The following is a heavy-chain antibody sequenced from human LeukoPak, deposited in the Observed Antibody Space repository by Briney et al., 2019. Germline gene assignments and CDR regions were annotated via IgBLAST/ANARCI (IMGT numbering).Heavy chain of an antibody. CDR3: AKSTRDYYYYMDV. Sequence: PGGSLRLSCAASGFTVSSSYMSWVRQAPGKGLEWVAFIRYDGSNKYYADSVKGRFTISRDNSKNTLYLQMNSLRAEDTAVYYCAKSTRDYYYYMDVWGKGTTVTVSS. CDR1: GFTVSSSY. CDR2: IRYDGSNK. V-gene: IGHV3-30*02. J-gene: IGHJ6*03.